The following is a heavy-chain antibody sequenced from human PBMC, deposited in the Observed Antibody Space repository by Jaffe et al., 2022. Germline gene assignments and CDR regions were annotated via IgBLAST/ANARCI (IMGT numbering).Heavy chain of an antibody. CDR2: IYFSGST. CDR1: GGSIISNSYY. J-gene: IGHJ4*02. D-gene: IGHD2-21*02. V-gene: IGHV4-39*01. CDR3: ARPNGDSFYYFDS. Sequence: QLQLQESGPGLVKPSETLSLTCTVSGGSIISNSYYWGWIRQPPGKGLEWIGSIYFSGSTYYNPSLKSRVTISVDTSKSQFSLKLSSVTAADTAVYYCARPNGDSFYYFDSWGQGTLVTVSS.